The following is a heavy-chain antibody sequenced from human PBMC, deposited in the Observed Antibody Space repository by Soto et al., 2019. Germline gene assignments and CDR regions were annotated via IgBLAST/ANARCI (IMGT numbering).Heavy chain of an antibody. CDR2: IYPGDSDT. Sequence: PGESLKISCKGSGYSFTSYWIGWVRQMPGKGLEWMGIIYPGDSDTRYSPSFQGQVTISADKSISTAYLQWSSLKASDTAMYYCARGTMAPEPYYYYGMDVWGQGTTVTVSS. CDR3: ARGTMAPEPYYYYGMDV. V-gene: IGHV5-51*01. D-gene: IGHD3-10*01. J-gene: IGHJ6*02. CDR1: GYSFTSYW.